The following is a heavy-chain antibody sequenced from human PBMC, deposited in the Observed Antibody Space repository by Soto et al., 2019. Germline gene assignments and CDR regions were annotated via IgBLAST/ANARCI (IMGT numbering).Heavy chain of an antibody. J-gene: IGHJ3*02. CDR3: ATNGITIFGVVTHAFDI. V-gene: IGHV4-59*08. CDR1: GGSISSYY. CDR2: IYYSGST. Sequence: SETLSLTCTVSGGSISSYYWSWIRQPPGKGLEWIGYIYYSGSTNYNPSLKNRVTISVDTSKNQFSLKLSSVTAADTAVYYCATNGITIFGVVTHAFDIWGQGTMVTVSS. D-gene: IGHD3-3*01.